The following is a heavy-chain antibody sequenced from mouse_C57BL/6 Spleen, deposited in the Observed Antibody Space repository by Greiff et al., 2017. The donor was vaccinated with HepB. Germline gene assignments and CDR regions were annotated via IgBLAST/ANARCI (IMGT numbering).Heavy chain of an antibody. J-gene: IGHJ3*01. CDR1: GYAFSSSW. D-gene: IGHD1-1*01. CDR2: IYPGDGDT. V-gene: IGHV1-82*01. CDR3: ARPDYGSSYGFAY. Sequence: VQLQQSGPELVKPGASVKISCKASGYAFSSSWMNWVKQRPGKGLEWIGRIYPGDGDTNYNGKFKGKATLTADKSSSTAYMQLSSLTSEDSAVDFCARPDYGSSYGFAYWGQGTLVTVSA.